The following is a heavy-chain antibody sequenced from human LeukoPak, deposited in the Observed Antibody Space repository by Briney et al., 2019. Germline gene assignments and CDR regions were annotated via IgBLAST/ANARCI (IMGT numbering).Heavy chain of an antibody. CDR1: GDSISSSNSY. D-gene: IGHD3-22*01. Sequence: SETLSLTCTVSGDSISSSNSYWGWIRQPPGKGLEWIGNIYYSGSTYHNPSLKSRVTISLDTSNNQFSLKLSSVTAADTAVYFCARFDNTGYYCPYWGQGTLVTVSS. J-gene: IGHJ4*02. V-gene: IGHV4-39*07. CDR2: IYYSGST. CDR3: ARFDNTGYYCPY.